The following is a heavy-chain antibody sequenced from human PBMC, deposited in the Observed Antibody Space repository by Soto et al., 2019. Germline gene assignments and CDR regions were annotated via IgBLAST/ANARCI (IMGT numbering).Heavy chain of an antibody. Sequence: GGSLILSCAASGFTFISYAMSWVRQAPGKGLEWVSAISGSGGSTYHADSVKGRFTISRDNSKNTLYLQMNSLRAEDTAVYYCAKDQGEYSSSSSDYWGQGTLVTVSS. J-gene: IGHJ4*02. CDR1: GFTFISYA. V-gene: IGHV3-23*01. CDR3: AKDQGEYSSSSSDY. D-gene: IGHD6-6*01. CDR2: ISGSGGST.